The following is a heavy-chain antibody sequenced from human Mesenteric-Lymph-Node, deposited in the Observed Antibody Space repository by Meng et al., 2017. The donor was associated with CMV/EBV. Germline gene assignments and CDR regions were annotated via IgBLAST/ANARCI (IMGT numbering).Heavy chain of an antibody. V-gene: IGHV1-8*01. CDR3: ARQYCGETTCYGEGVLDYYGMDV. Sequence: ASVKVSCKASGYTFTSYDINWVRQATGQGLEWMGWMNPNSGNTGYAQKFQGRVTMTTDTSTTTAYMELRSLRSDDTAVYYCARQYCGETTCYGEGVLDYYGMDVWGQGTTVTVSS. D-gene: IGHD2-2*01. CDR2: MNPNSGNT. CDR1: GYTFTSYD. J-gene: IGHJ6*02.